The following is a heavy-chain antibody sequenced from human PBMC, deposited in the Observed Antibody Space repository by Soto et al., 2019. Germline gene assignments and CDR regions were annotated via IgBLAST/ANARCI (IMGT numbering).Heavy chain of an antibody. D-gene: IGHD1-7*01. Sequence: SETLSLTCSVSGASISSYYYTWIRQTPGKGLEWIGYIYLGGSINYNPSFKSRVIISVDTSKNQFSVRLSSVTAADTAVYYCARGAPSLELRHYWGQGTLVTVSS. CDR3: ARGAPSLELRHY. CDR2: IYLGGSI. J-gene: IGHJ4*02. CDR1: GASISSYY. V-gene: IGHV4-59*01.